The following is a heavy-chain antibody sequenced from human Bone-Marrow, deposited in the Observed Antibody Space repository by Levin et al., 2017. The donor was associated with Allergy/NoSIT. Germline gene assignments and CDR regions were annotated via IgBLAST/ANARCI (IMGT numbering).Heavy chain of an antibody. J-gene: IGHJ4*02. CDR2: ITGGGGST. CDR1: GFSFSTYD. Sequence: PGGSLRLSCAASGFSFSTYDMSWVRQAPGKGLEWVSSITGGGGSTYYADSVKGRFTVSRDNSKNTLYLQMNSLRGGDPAIYYCAKVALGYCSGNSCYSGDYWGQGTLVTVSS. V-gene: IGHV3-23*01. CDR3: AKVALGYCSGNSCYSGDY. D-gene: IGHD2-15*01.